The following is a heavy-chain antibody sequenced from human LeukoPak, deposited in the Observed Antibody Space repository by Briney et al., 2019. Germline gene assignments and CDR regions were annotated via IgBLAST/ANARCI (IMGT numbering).Heavy chain of an antibody. CDR1: GYTFTSYL. CDR3: ARDGGPFDY. V-gene: IGHV1-3*04. Sequence: ASVKVSCKASGYTFTSYLIHWVRQAPGRGLEWMGWINTGNGDTKYSQEFQGRVTITRDTCASTSYMDLSSLRSEDTAVYYCARDGGPFDYWGQGTLVTVSS. CDR2: INTGNGDT. J-gene: IGHJ4*02. D-gene: IGHD3-10*01.